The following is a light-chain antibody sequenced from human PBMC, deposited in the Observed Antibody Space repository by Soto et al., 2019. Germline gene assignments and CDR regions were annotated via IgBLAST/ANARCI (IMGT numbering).Light chain of an antibody. CDR1: SSDVGGYDY. CDR3: CSYTTASTFV. V-gene: IGLV2-14*03. CDR2: EVF. Sequence: QSALTQPASVSGSPAQSITISCTGTSSDVGGYDYVSWYQQHPGKVPKLMIYEVFRRPSGISDRFSGSKSGNTASLTISGLQAEDEADYYCCSYTTASTFVFGGGTKVTVL. J-gene: IGLJ2*01.